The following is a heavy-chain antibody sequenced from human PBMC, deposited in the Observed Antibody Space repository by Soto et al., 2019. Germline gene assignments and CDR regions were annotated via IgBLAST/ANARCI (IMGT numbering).Heavy chain of an antibody. CDR2: ITSGGDT. V-gene: IGHV3-23*01. CDR1: GFTFSGYA. Sequence: TGGSLRLSCATSGFTFSGYAMTWVRQAPGKGLNWVSAITSGGDTFFADSVKGRFTISRDHSKNTFYLQMNSLRAEDTAVYYCARGVVGALNWFDPWGQGTLVTVSS. CDR3: ARGVVGALNWFDP. D-gene: IGHD1-26*01. J-gene: IGHJ5*02.